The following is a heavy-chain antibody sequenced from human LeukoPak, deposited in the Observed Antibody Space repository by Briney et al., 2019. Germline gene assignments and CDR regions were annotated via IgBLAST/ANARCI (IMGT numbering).Heavy chain of an antibody. Sequence: SETLSLTCTVSGGSISSYYWSWIRQPPGKGLEWIGYIYYSGSTNYNPSLKSRVTISVDTSKNQFSLKLSSVTAADTAVYYCARMSGQQWLVLSADDAFDIWGQGTMVTVSS. D-gene: IGHD6-19*01. V-gene: IGHV4-59*12. CDR3: ARMSGQQWLVLSADDAFDI. J-gene: IGHJ3*02. CDR1: GGSISSYY. CDR2: IYYSGST.